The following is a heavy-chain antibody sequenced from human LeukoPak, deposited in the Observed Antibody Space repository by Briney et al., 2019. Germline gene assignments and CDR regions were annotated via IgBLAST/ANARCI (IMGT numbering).Heavy chain of an antibody. Sequence: GGSLRLSCAASGFTFSSYTMSWVRQAPGKGLEWVSTITTSDGNTYYADSVKGRFTVSRDNSKNTLFLQMNSLRAEDTAVYYCTKDGGLWVSAHWGDSWGRGTLVTVSS. V-gene: IGHV3-23*01. CDR2: ITTSDGNT. CDR1: GFTFSSYT. CDR3: TKDGGLWVSAHWGDS. J-gene: IGHJ4*02. D-gene: IGHD7-27*01.